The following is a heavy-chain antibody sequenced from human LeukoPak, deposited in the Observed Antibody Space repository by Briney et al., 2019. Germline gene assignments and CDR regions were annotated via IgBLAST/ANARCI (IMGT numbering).Heavy chain of an antibody. D-gene: IGHD3-22*01. CDR1: GFTFSSYW. CDR3: ARDDSGPRNKYFYESTGFYSRPYYLDY. J-gene: IGHJ4*02. V-gene: IGHV3-7*01. CDR2: IKLDGSDQ. Sequence: PGGSLRLSCAASGFTFSSYWMSWVRQAPGKGLEWVANIKLDGSDQHYADSVKGRFTISRDNAKNSLFLQMDSLRAADTAVYYCARDDSGPRNKYFYESTGFYSRPYYLDYWGQGALVTVSS.